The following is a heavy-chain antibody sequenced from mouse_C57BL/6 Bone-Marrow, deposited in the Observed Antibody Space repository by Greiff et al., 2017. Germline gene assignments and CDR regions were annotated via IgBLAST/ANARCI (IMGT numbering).Heavy chain of an antibody. J-gene: IGHJ1*03. CDR2: IDPSGSYT. Sequence: VQLQQPGAELVMPGASVKLSCKASGYTFTSYWMHWVKQRPGQGLEWIGEIDPSGSYTNYNQKFKGKSTLTVDKSSSTAYMQLSSLTSEDSAVYYGARGGRRYFDVWGTGTTVTVSS. V-gene: IGHV1-69*01. CDR3: ARGGRRYFDV. D-gene: IGHD1-1*01. CDR1: GYTFTSYW.